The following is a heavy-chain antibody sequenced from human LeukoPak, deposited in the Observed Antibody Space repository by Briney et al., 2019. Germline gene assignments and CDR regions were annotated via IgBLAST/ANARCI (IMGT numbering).Heavy chain of an antibody. CDR3: ARAGYLWFGELLSNWFDP. CDR2: IRAYNGNT. Sequence: ASVKVSCKASGYTFTSYGISWVRQAPGQGLEWMGWIRAYNGNTNYAQKLQGRVTMTTDTSTSTAYMELRSLRSDDTAVYYCARAGYLWFGELLSNWFDPWGQGTLVTVSS. V-gene: IGHV1-18*01. D-gene: IGHD3-10*01. J-gene: IGHJ5*02. CDR1: GYTFTSYG.